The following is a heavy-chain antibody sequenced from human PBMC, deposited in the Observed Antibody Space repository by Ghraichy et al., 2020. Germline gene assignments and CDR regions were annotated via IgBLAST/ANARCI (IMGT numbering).Heavy chain of an antibody. D-gene: IGHD6-13*01. Sequence: ASVKVSCKASGYTFTDYCIHWVRQAPGQGLEWMGWINPKNGGTKFAQKFQDRVTMTRDTSISTAYLDLSSLRSDDTAVYYCARDTILYRSSWSRLSVEYWGQGTLVTVSS. J-gene: IGHJ4*02. CDR2: INPKNGGT. V-gene: IGHV1-2*02. CDR1: GYTFTDYC. CDR3: ARDTILYRSSWSRLSVEY.